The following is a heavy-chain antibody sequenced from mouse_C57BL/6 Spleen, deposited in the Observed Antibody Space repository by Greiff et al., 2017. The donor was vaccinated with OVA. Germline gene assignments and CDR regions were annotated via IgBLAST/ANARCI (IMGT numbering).Heavy chain of an antibody. CDR2: IDPSDSYT. J-gene: IGHJ2*01. CDR1: GYTFTSYW. D-gene: IGHD3-1*01. V-gene: IGHV1-50*01. CDR3: ASSGNYSDY. Sequence: QVQLQQPGAELVKPGASVKLSCKASGYTFTSYWMQWVKQRPGQGLEWIVEIDPSDSYTNYNQKFKGKATLTVDTSSSTAYMQLSSLTSEDSAVYYCASSGNYSDYWGQGTTLTVSS.